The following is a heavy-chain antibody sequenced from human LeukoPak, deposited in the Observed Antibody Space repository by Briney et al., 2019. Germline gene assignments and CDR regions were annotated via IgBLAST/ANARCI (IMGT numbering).Heavy chain of an antibody. J-gene: IGHJ4*02. Sequence: ASVKVSCKASGYTFTSYAFRWVRQAPGQGLEWMGWISAYNGNTNYAQNLQGRVTMTTDTSTSTAYMELRSLRSDDTAAYYCARGLPPAAAKLDYWGQGTLVTVSS. CDR3: ARGLPPAAAKLDY. CDR2: ISAYNGNT. CDR1: GYTFTSYA. D-gene: IGHD6-13*01. V-gene: IGHV1-18*01.